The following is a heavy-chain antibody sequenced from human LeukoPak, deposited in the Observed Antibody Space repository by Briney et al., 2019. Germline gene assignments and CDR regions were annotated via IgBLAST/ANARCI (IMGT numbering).Heavy chain of an antibody. CDR3: ARDLVADY. CDR1: GFTFSDYG. CDR2: IGSSGTTI. D-gene: IGHD2-8*02. J-gene: IGHJ4*02. Sequence: GGSLRLSCAASGFTFSDYGMNWVRQAPGKGLEGVSYIGSSGTTIFYAYSVKGGFSISRDNAKNSLYLQMHSLRAEDTALYYCARDLVADYWGLGTLVTVSS. V-gene: IGHV3-48*03.